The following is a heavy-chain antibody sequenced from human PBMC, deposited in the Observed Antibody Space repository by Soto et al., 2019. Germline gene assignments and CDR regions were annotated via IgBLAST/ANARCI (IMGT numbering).Heavy chain of an antibody. CDR1: GYTLTELS. CDR2: FDPEDGET. V-gene: IGHV1-24*01. J-gene: IGHJ4*02. CDR3: ATETRGSGLYDY. Sequence: PSVKVSCKVSGYTLTELSMHWVRQAPGKGLEWMGGFDPEDGETIYAQKFQGRVTMTEDTSTDTAYMELSSLRSEDTAVYYCATETRGSGLYDYWGQGTLVTVSS. D-gene: IGHD6-19*01.